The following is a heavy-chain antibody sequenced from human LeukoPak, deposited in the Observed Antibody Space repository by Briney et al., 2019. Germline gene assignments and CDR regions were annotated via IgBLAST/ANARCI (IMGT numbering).Heavy chain of an antibody. J-gene: IGHJ4*02. Sequence: SETLSLTCTVSGGSISSYYWSWIRQPPGKGLEWIGYIYYSGSTNYNPSLKSRVTISVDTSKNQFSLKLSSVTAADTAVYYCTRDDSYDYVWGSSSLDYWGQGTLVTVSS. D-gene: IGHD3-16*01. CDR3: TRDDSYDYVWGSSSLDY. V-gene: IGHV4-59*01. CDR1: GGSISSYY. CDR2: IYYSGST.